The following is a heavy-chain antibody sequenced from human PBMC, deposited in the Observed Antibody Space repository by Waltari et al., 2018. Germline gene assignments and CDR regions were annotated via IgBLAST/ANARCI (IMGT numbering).Heavy chain of an antibody. CDR2: IYQSGST. D-gene: IGHD2-8*01. CDR1: GFTFSSYSM. J-gene: IGHJ5*02. V-gene: IGHV4-4*02. Sequence: VQLVESGGGLVQPGGSLRLSCAASGFTFSSYSMNWVRQPPGKGLEWIGEIYQSGSTNYNPSLKSRVTISVDKSKNQFSLKLSSVTAADTAVYYCASCTAAAWFDPWGQGTLVTVSS. CDR3: ASCTAAAWFDP.